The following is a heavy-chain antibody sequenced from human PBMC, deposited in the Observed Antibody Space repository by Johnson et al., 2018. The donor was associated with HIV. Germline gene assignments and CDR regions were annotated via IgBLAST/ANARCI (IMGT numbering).Heavy chain of an antibody. D-gene: IGHD3-22*01. V-gene: IGHV3-74*01. Sequence: VQLVESGGGVVQPGRSLRLSCAASGFTFSAYWMHWVRQAPGQGLVWVSRIIRDATTAIYADSVKGRFTISRDNAKNTLYLQMDSLRAEDTAVYYCARDPELDYFDNRAFDIWGQGTMVTVSS. CDR2: IIRDATTA. CDR1: GFTFSAYW. CDR3: ARDPELDYFDNRAFDI. J-gene: IGHJ3*02.